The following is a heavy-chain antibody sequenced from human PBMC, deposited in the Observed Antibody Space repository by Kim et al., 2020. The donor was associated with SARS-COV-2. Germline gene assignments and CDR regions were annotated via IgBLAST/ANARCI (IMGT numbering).Heavy chain of an antibody. Sequence: SDTRYSPSFQGQVTISAAKSISTAYLQWSSLKASDTAMYYCARWLQEIDYWGQGTLVTVSS. D-gene: IGHD5-12*01. CDR3: ARWLQEIDY. J-gene: IGHJ4*02. CDR2: SDT. V-gene: IGHV5-51*01.